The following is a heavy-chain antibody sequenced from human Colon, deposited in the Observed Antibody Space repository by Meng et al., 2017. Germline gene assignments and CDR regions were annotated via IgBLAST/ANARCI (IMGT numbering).Heavy chain of an antibody. Sequence: EVQRVESGGGLVKPGGSLRLSGAASGFTFSSHRMNWVRQAPGKGLEWVSTISSGSNFIYYADSLKGRFTISRDNAKNSLYLQIDSLRAEDTAVYYCARDIPGRLFDNWGQGTLVTVSS. V-gene: IGHV3-21*01. D-gene: IGHD6-6*01. J-gene: IGHJ4*02. CDR3: ARDIPGRLFDN. CDR1: GFTFSSHR. CDR2: ISSGSNFI.